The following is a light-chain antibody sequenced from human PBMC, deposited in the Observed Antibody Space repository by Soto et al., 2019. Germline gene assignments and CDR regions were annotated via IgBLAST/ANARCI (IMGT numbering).Light chain of an antibody. V-gene: IGLV2-14*01. CDR3: SSYTSSSTYV. CDR2: EVS. J-gene: IGLJ1*01. CDR1: SSDVGTYNY. Sequence: QSVLAQPASVSGSPGQSITISCTGTSSDVGTYNYVSWYQLHPGKAPKLMVYEVSNRPSGVSNRFSGSKSGNTASLTISGLPAAEEAHYHCSSYTSSSTYVFGTGTKVTVL.